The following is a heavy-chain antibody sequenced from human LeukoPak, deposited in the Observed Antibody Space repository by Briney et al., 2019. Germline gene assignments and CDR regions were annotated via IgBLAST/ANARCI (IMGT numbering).Heavy chain of an antibody. D-gene: IGHD5-18*01. CDR3: VRGPYSYGRYGMDV. CDR1: GGSFSGYY. J-gene: IGHJ6*02. Sequence: SETLSLTCAVYGGSFSGYYWSWIRQPPGKGLEWIGEINHSGSTNYNPSLKSRVTISVDTSKNQFSLKLSSVTAADTAVYYCVRGPYSYGRYGMDVWGQGTTVTVSS. CDR2: INHSGST. V-gene: IGHV4-34*01.